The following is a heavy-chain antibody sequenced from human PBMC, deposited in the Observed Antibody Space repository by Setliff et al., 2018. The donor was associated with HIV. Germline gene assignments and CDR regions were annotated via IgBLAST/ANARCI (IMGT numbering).Heavy chain of an antibody. D-gene: IGHD2-8*02. CDR2: VYYRGIT. Sequence: PSETLSLTCTVSGGSLTSSSYYWGWIRQPPGKGLEWLGLVYYRGITFYSPSLKSPVTISIDTSKSPFSLRLSSVTAADTAVYYCAGWRDSTGSPRGHFDYWGQGKLVTVSS. V-gene: IGHV4-39*01. CDR1: GGSLTSSSYY. J-gene: IGHJ4*01. CDR3: AGWRDSTGSPRGHFDY.